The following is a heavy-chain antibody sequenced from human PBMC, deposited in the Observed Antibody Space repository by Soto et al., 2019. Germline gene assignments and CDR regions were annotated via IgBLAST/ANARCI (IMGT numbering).Heavy chain of an antibody. J-gene: IGHJ4*02. Sequence: VQLVQSGAEVKQPGSSVKVSCKASGGTFSSYTVTWVQQAPGQGLEWMGGFVPIVGTTDYSQNFQGRLTITADESATTGYMELSSLTSDDTARYYCAIGSTYSGEFEFWGQGTLVTVSS. CDR1: GGTFSSYT. CDR2: FVPIVGTT. D-gene: IGHD1-26*01. V-gene: IGHV1-69*01. CDR3: AIGSTYSGEFEF.